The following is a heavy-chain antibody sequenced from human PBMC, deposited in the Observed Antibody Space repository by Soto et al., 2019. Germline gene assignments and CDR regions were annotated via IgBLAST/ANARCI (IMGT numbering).Heavy chain of an antibody. Sequence: QVQLVQSVAEVKKPGSSVKFSCKASGGTFSSYAISWVRQAPGQGLEWMGGIIPIFGTANYAQKFQGRVTITADESTSTAYMELSSLRSEDTAVYYCARGQWELRQYYYYGMDVWGRGTTVTVSS. V-gene: IGHV1-69*01. D-gene: IGHD1-26*01. J-gene: IGHJ6*02. CDR1: GGTFSSYA. CDR3: ARGQWELRQYYYYGMDV. CDR2: IIPIFGTA.